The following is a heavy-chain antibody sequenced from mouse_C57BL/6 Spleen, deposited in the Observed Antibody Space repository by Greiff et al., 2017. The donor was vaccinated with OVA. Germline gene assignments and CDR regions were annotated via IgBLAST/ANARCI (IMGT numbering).Heavy chain of an antibody. Sequence: VMLVESGPGLVAPSQSLSITCTVSGFSLTSYGVSWVRQPPGKGLEWLGVIWGDGSTNYHSALISRLSISKDNSKSQVFLKLNSLQTYDTATYYCATTAQATWFAYWGQGTLVTVSA. D-gene: IGHD3-2*02. CDR1: GFSLTSYG. J-gene: IGHJ3*01. V-gene: IGHV2-3*01. CDR2: IWGDGST. CDR3: ATTAQATWFAY.